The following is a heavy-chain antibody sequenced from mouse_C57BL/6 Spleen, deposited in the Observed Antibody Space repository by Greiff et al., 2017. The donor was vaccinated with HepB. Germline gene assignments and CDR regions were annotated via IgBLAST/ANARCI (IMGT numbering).Heavy chain of an antibody. CDR1: GFTFSSYT. Sequence: DVQLQESGGGLVKPGGSLKLSCAASGFTFSSYTISGGGGNTYYPDSVKGRFTISRDNAKNTLYLQMSSLRSEDTALYYCARPITTVVATDWYFDVWGTGTTVTVSS. V-gene: IGHV5-9*01. D-gene: IGHD1-1*01. J-gene: IGHJ1*03. CDR3: ARPITTVVATDWYFDV. CDR2: SGGGGNT.